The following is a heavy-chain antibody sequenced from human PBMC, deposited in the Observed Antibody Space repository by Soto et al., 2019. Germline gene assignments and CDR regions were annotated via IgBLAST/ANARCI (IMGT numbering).Heavy chain of an antibody. CDR3: ASMGYHYGSGSYPLDY. V-gene: IGHV4-59*08. J-gene: IGHJ4*02. CDR2: LYNSGST. Sequence: QVQLQESGPGLVKPSETLSLTCTVSGGSISSYYWTWIRQPPGKGLEWIGFLYNSGSTHYNPSLKSRVTISVDTSKNQFSRKLRSVTAADTAVYYCASMGYHYGSGSYPLDYWGQGTLVTVSS. D-gene: IGHD3-10*01. CDR1: GGSISSYY.